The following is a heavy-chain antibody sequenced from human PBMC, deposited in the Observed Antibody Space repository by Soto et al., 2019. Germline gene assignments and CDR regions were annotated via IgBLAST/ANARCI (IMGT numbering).Heavy chain of an antibody. CDR2: INPNSGTT. CDR3: AREGSSGMDV. V-gene: IGHV1-46*01. J-gene: IGHJ6*02. D-gene: IGHD6-19*01. CDR1: GYTFASYY. Sequence: ASVKVSCKASGYTFASYYMHWVRQAPGQGLEWMGIINPNSGTTTYAQKFQGRVTMTRDTSTSTVYMELSSLRSEDTAVYYCAREGSSGMDVWGQGTTVTVSS.